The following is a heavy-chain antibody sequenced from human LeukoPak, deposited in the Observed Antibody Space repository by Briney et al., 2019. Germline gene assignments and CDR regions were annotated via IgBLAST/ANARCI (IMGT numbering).Heavy chain of an antibody. J-gene: IGHJ4*02. CDR2: IYFSGST. D-gene: IGHD2-2*01. CDR1: GGSISNYY. V-gene: IGHV4-59*01. Sequence: SETLSLTCTVSGGSISNYYWSWIRQPPGKGLEWIGYIYFSGSTNYNPSLKSRVTISVDTSENQFSLKLTSLTAADTAVYYCARGYCSSTTCQYGDYWGQGTLVTVSS. CDR3: ARGYCSSTTCQYGDY.